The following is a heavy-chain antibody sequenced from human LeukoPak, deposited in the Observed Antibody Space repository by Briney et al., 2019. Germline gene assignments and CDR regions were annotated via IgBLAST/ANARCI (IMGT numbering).Heavy chain of an antibody. CDR3: ARGRRGINPNTFDY. Sequence: GGSLRLSCVVSGFTFSSYEMNWVRQALGKGLEWVSYISDSGNTIYYADSVKGRFTISSDNAKNSLYLQMNSLKGEDTALYYCARGRRGINPNTFDYWGQGTLVIVSS. V-gene: IGHV3-48*03. D-gene: IGHD3-16*01. CDR1: GFTFSSYE. CDR2: ISDSGNTI. J-gene: IGHJ4*02.